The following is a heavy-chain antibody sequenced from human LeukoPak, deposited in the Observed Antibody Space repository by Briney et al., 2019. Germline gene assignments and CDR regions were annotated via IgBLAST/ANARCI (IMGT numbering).Heavy chain of an antibody. CDR2: INPNSGDT. D-gene: IGHD6-13*01. V-gene: IGHV1-2*02. CDR3: ARGRGSSWAFDI. CDR1: GYTFSDYY. Sequence: ASVKVSCKTSGYTFSDYYIHWIRQAPGQGLEWVGWINPNSGDTDYAQKFQGRVTVTRDTSISTAYMELGRLRSDDTAVYYCARGRGSSWAFDIWGQGTMVTVSS. J-gene: IGHJ3*02.